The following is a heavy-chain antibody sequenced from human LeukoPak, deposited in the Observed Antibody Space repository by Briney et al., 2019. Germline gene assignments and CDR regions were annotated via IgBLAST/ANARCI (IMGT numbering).Heavy chain of an antibody. CDR1: GGSISSYY. CDR3: ASSRPVMGYSYGSGSYGMDV. Sequence: SETLSLTCTVSGGSISSYYWSWIRQPAGKGLEWIGRIYTSGSTNYNPSLKSRVTMSVDTSKDQFSLKLSSVTAAVTAVYYCASSRPVMGYSYGSGSYGMDVWGQGTTVTVSS. CDR2: IYTSGST. D-gene: IGHD5-18*01. V-gene: IGHV4-4*07. J-gene: IGHJ6*02.